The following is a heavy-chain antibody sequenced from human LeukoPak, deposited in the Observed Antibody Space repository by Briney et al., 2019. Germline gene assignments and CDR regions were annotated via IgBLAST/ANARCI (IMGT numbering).Heavy chain of an antibody. Sequence: PGRSLRLSCAASGFTFSSYAMHWVRQAPGKGLEWVAVISYDGSNKYYADSVKGRFTISRDNSKNTLYLQMNSLRAEDTAVYYCARAGVGSSGYYAYDAFDIWGQGTMVTVSS. J-gene: IGHJ3*02. CDR2: ISYDGSNK. CDR1: GFTFSSYA. CDR3: ARAGVGSSGYYAYDAFDI. V-gene: IGHV3-30-3*01. D-gene: IGHD3-22*01.